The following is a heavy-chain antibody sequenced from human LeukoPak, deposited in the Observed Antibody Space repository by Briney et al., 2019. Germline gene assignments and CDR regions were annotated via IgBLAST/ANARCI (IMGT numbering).Heavy chain of an antibody. CDR3: ARDPPGLYCSGGSCYSSAPADY. D-gene: IGHD2-15*01. CDR1: GYTFTSYG. CDR2: ISAYNGNT. V-gene: IGHV1-18*01. J-gene: IGHJ4*02. Sequence: ASVKVSCKASGYTFTSYGISWVRQAPGQGLEWMGWISAYNGNTNYAQKLQGRVTMTTDTSMSTAYMELRSLRSDDTAVYYCARDPPGLYCSGGSCYSSAPADYWGQGTLVTVSS.